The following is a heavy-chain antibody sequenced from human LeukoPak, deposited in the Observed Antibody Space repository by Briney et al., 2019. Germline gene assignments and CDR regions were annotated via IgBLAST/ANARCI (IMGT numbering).Heavy chain of an antibody. CDR3: ARDRPDGITGTRGPYGMDV. J-gene: IGHJ6*04. V-gene: IGHV4-59*01. D-gene: IGHD1-20*01. CDR2: IYYSGST. CDR1: GGSISSYY. Sequence: PSETLSLTCTVSGGSISSYYWSWLRQPPGKGLEWVGYIYYSGSTNYNPSLKIRVTISVDPSKNQFSLKLSSVTAADTAVYYCARDRPDGITGTRGPYGMDVWGKGTTVTVSS.